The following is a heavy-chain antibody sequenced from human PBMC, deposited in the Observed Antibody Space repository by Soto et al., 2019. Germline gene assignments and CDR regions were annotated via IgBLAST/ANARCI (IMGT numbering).Heavy chain of an antibody. CDR1: GGCMRSYY. CDR3: AKFGYCSGGSCYWGSYFDY. J-gene: IGHJ4*02. D-gene: IGHD2-15*01. V-gene: IGHV4-59*01. CDR2: IYYSGTT. Sequence: PSETLSLTCTVSGGCMRSYYWSWIRQPPGKGLEWIGYIYYSGTTNYNPSLKSRVTISVDTSKNQFSLKLNSVTAADTAVYYCAKFGYCSGGSCYWGSYFDYWGQGTPVTVSS.